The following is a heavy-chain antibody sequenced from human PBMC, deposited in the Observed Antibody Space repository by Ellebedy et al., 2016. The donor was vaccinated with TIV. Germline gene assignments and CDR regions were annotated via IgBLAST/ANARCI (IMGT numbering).Heavy chain of an antibody. V-gene: IGHV1-69*13. J-gene: IGHJ4*02. CDR3: ATGLYGSGSDY. D-gene: IGHD3-10*01. Sequence: SVKVSXKASRDTFSNYNFNWVRQAPGQGLEWMGGIMPIFGTANYAQNFQGRVTITADGSTSTAHMELRSLRSDDTAVYYCATGLYGSGSDYWGPGTLVTVSS. CDR1: RDTFSNYN. CDR2: IMPIFGTA.